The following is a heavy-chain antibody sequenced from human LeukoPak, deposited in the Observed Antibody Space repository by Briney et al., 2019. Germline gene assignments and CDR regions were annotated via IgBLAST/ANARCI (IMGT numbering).Heavy chain of an antibody. J-gene: IGHJ6*02. D-gene: IGHD3-22*01. V-gene: IGHV4-59*01. CDR1: GGSISSYY. Sequence: SETLSLTCTVSGGSISSYYWSWIRQPPGKGLEWIGHIYYSGSTNYNPSLKSRVTISVDTSKNQFSVKLSSVTAADAAVYYCARSPAITMIEHYYYYYGMDVWGQGTTVTVSS. CDR3: ARSPAITMIEHYYYYYGMDV. CDR2: IYYSGST.